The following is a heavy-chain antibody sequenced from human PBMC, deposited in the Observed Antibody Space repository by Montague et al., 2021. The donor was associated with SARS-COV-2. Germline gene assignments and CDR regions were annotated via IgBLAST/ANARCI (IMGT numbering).Heavy chain of an antibody. V-gene: IGHV4-34*01. D-gene: IGHD2-2*01. Sequence: SETLSLTCAVYGGSFSGYYWSWIRQPPGKGLEWIGEINHSESTNYNPSLKSRVTISVDTSKNQFSLNMSSVTAADTAVYYCARVRAVPAAMRIFTLGRSYYGMDVWGQGTTVTVSS. CDR3: ARVRAVPAAMRIFTLGRSYYGMDV. CDR2: INHSEST. CDR1: GGSFSGYY. J-gene: IGHJ6*02.